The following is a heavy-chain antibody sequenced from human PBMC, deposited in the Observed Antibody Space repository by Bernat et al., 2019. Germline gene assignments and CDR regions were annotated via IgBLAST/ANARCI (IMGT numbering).Heavy chain of an antibody. V-gene: IGHV1-69*01. CDR3: ARDNEKLRFLEWPSRGGDAFDI. Sequence: QVQLVQSGAEVKKPGSSVKVSCKASGGTFSSYAISWVRQAPGQGLEWMGGIIPIFGTANYAQKFQGRVTITADESTSTAYMELSSLRSEDTAVYYCARDNEKLRFLEWPSRGGDAFDIWGQGTMVTVSS. CDR1: GGTFSSYA. D-gene: IGHD3-3*01. CDR2: IIPIFGTA. J-gene: IGHJ3*02.